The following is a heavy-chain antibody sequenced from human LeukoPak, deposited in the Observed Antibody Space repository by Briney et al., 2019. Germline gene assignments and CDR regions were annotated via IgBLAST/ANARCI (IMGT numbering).Heavy chain of an antibody. D-gene: IGHD6-13*01. J-gene: IGHJ4*02. Sequence: PGGSLRLSCAASGFTFTTYEMSWVRQAPGKGLECVSYISSGGSPRKYADSVKGRFTISRDNAKNLLYLQVNSLRAEDTAVYYCARVAGSSWSIFDYWGQGVLVTVSS. CDR3: ARVAGSSWSIFDY. CDR2: ISSGGSPR. V-gene: IGHV3-48*03. CDR1: GFTFTTYE.